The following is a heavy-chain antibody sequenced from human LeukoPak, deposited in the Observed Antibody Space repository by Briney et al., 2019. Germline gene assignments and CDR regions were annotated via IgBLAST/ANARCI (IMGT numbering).Heavy chain of an antibody. CDR3: ARSGSPMQFDP. D-gene: IGHD1-26*01. V-gene: IGHV3-21*01. CDR1: GFTFSSYW. Sequence: GGSLRLSCAASGFTFSSYWMNWVRQAPGKGLEWVSSISSSSSYIYYADSVKGRFTISRDNAKNSLYLQMNSLRAEDTAVYYCARSGSPMQFDPWGQGTLVTVSS. J-gene: IGHJ5*02. CDR2: ISSSSSYI.